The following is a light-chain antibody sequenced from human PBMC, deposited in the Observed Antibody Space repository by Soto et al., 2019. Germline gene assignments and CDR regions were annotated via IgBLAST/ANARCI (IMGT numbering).Light chain of an antibody. CDR2: GAS. Sequence: EIVLTQSPATLSLSPWERATLSCRASHSVSSYLAWYQQKPGQPPRLIIYGASTRATGIPARFTGSGSGTEFTLTISSLQSEDFAVYYCQQYDNWPLTFGGGTKVDIK. J-gene: IGKJ4*01. CDR3: QQYDNWPLT. V-gene: IGKV3-15*01. CDR1: HSVSSY.